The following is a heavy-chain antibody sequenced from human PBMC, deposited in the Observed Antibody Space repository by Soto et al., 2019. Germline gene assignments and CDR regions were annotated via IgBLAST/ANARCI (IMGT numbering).Heavy chain of an antibody. Sequence: SLTVSLTCTVSGGSISRSSYYWGWIRQPPGKGLEWIGYIYHSGSTYYNPSLKSRVTISVDRSKNQFSLKLSSVTAADTAVYYCARVPDRWGQGTLVTVSS. CDR3: ARVPDR. CDR1: GGSISRSSYY. D-gene: IGHD2-2*01. CDR2: IYHSGST. J-gene: IGHJ5*02. V-gene: IGHV4-30-2*01.